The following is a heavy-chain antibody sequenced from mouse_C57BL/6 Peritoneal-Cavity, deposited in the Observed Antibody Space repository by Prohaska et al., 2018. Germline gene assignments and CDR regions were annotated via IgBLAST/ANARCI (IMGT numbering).Heavy chain of an antibody. V-gene: IGHV1-76*01. J-gene: IGHJ2*01. CDR1: GYTFTDYY. CDR2: IYPGSGNT. Sequence: QVQLKQSGAELVRPGASVKLSCKASGYTFTDYYINWVKQRPGQGLEWIARIYPGSGNTYYNEKFKGKATLTAEKSSSTAYMQLSSLTSEDAAVYFCARGAALFYYWGQGTTRTVSS. CDR3: ARGAALFYY. D-gene: IGHD6-1*01.